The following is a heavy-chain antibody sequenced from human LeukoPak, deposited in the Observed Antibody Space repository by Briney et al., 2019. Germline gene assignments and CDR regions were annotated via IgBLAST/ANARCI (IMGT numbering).Heavy chain of an antibody. V-gene: IGHV3-48*02. J-gene: IGHJ4*02. CDR1: GFTFSSYS. CDR3: ARERDDYVWGSYRWFDY. D-gene: IGHD3-16*02. CDR2: ISSNSSTI. Sequence: PGGSLRLSCAASGFTFSSYSMNWVRQAPGKGLEWVSYISSNSSTIYYADSVKGRFTISRDNAKNSLYLQMNSLRDEDTAVYYCARERDDYVWGSYRWFDYWGQGTLVTVSS.